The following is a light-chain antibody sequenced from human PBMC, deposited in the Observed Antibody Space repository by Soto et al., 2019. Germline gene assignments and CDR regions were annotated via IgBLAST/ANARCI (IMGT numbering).Light chain of an antibody. CDR2: EVT. Sequence: QSVLTQHRYASGSPGQSVTISCTGTSSDVGGYDYVSWYQQHPGKAPKLMIYEVTKRPSGVPDRFSGSKSGNTASLTVSGLQAEDEADYYCSSYAGSNNFVFGTGTKVTAL. CDR3: SSYAGSNNFV. V-gene: IGLV2-8*01. CDR1: SSDVGGYDY. J-gene: IGLJ1*01.